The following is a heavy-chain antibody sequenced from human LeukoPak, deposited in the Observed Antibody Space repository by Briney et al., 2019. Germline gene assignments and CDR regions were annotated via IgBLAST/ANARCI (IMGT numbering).Heavy chain of an antibody. CDR1: DGSITNYD. D-gene: IGHD3-9*01. J-gene: IGHJ6*03. CDR2: IYYSGST. CDR3: AKTYYDISTGYGGPYYMDV. Sequence: SETLSLTCTVSDGSITNYDWSWIRQPPGKGLEWIWYIYYSGSTNYNPSLKSRVTISVDTSKNQFSLKLSSVTAADTAVYYCAKTYYDISTGYGGPYYMDVWGKGTTVTVSS. V-gene: IGHV4-59*01.